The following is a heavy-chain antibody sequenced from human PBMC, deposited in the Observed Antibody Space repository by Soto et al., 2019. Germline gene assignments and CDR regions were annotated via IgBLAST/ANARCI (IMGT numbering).Heavy chain of an antibody. J-gene: IGHJ3*02. V-gene: IGHV4-34*01. D-gene: IGHD2-15*01. CDR3: ARFNKVYSALDI. Sequence: SETLSLTCAVYGGSFSGYYWSWIRQPPGKGLEWIGEINHRGSTNYNPSLKVQVPISVDTPKNHFPLKLISVPPAYTAVYYCARFNKVYSALDIGGQGTMVTAS. CDR1: GGSFSGYY. CDR2: INHRGST.